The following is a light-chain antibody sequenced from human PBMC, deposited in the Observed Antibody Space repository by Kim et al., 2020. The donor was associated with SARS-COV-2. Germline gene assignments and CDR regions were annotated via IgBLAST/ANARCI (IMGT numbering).Light chain of an antibody. Sequence: SPGERATLSCRASQSVSSNLAWNQQKPGQAPRLLIYGAYTRATGIPARFSGSGSGTEFTLTISSLQSEDFAVYYCQQYNNWPHLTFGGGTKVDIK. CDR2: GAY. CDR3: QQYNNWPHLT. CDR1: QSVSSN. J-gene: IGKJ4*01. V-gene: IGKV3-15*01.